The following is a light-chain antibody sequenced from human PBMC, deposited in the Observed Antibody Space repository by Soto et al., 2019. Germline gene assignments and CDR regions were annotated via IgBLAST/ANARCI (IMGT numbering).Light chain of an antibody. Sequence: QSVLTRPPSASGTPGQRVTISCSGSNSNIGSNSVNWYQQLPGTAPKNLIYSSDQRPSGVPDRFSGSKSGTSASLAISGLQSEDEADYYCAAWDDSLNGPVFGGGTKLTVL. J-gene: IGLJ3*02. CDR2: SSD. CDR3: AAWDDSLNGPV. V-gene: IGLV1-44*01. CDR1: NSNIGSNS.